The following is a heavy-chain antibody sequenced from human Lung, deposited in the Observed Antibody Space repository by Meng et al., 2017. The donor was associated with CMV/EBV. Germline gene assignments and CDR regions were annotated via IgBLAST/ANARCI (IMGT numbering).Heavy chain of an antibody. CDR2: IIPIFGTA. D-gene: IGHD2-2*01. CDR3: ARGSSSTSWGFDY. J-gene: IGHJ4*02. V-gene: IGHV1-69*05. CDR1: GGTFSSYA. Sequence: SVKVSCKAPGGTFSSYAISWVRQAPGQGLEWMGGIIPIFGTANYAQKFQGRVTITTDESTSTAYMELSSLRSEDTAVYYCARGSSSTSWGFDYWGQGTLVTVSS.